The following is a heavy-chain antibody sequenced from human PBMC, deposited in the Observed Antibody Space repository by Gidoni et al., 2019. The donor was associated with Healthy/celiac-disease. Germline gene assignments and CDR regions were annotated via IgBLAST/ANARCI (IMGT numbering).Heavy chain of an antibody. D-gene: IGHD2-15*01. Sequence: EVQLVESGGGVVQPGGSLRLSCAASGFTFDAYAMHWVRQAPGKGLEWVSLIIGDGGSTYYADSVKGRFTISRDNSKNSLYLQMNSLRTEDTALYYCAKDGGYCSGGSCYSYYGMDVWGQGTTVTVSS. CDR3: AKDGGYCSGGSCYSYYGMDV. V-gene: IGHV3-43*02. CDR2: IIGDGGST. J-gene: IGHJ6*02. CDR1: GFTFDAYA.